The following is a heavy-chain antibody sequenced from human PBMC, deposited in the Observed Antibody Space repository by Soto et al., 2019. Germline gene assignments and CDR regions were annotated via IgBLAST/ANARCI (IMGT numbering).Heavy chain of an antibody. CDR3: ARAPEHYYGMDV. CDR2: IYSGGST. Sequence: GGSLRLSCAASGFTVSSNYMSWVRQAPGKGLEWVSVIYSGGSTYYADSVKGRFTISRDNSKNTLYLQMNSLRAEDTAVYYCARAPEHYYGMDVWGQGTTVTVSS. V-gene: IGHV3-53*01. CDR1: GFTVSSNY. J-gene: IGHJ6*02. D-gene: IGHD1-26*01.